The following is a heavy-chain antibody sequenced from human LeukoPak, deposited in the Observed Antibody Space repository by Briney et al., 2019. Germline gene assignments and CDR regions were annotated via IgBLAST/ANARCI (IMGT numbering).Heavy chain of an antibody. CDR3: ARVNIVVVPAAGSDWYYFDY. Sequence: SETLSLTCTVSGDSISGYYWTWIRQPPGKGLEWIGYIYSSGSTNYNPSLKSRVTISVDTSKNQFSLKLSSVTAADTAVYYCARVNIVVVPAAGSDWYYFDYWGQGTLVTVSS. J-gene: IGHJ4*02. D-gene: IGHD2-2*01. CDR2: IYSSGST. CDR1: GDSISGYY. V-gene: IGHV4-59*12.